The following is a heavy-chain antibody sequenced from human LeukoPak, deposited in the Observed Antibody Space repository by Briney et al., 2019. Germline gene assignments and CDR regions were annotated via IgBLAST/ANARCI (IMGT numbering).Heavy chain of an antibody. CDR1: GFTFSGSA. D-gene: IGHD6-19*01. CDR2: IRSKAKNYAT. J-gene: IGHJ3*02. V-gene: IGHV3-73*01. CDR3: TRGESSGWYGDDAFDI. Sequence: GGSLRLSCAASGFTFSGSAMHWVRQASGKGLEWVGRIRSKAKNYATAYAASVKGRFTISRDDSKNTAYLQMNSLKTEDTAVYYCTRGESSGWYGDDAFDIWGQGTMVTVSS.